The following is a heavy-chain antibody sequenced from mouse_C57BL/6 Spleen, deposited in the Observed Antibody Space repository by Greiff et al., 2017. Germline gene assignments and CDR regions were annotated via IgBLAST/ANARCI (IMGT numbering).Heavy chain of an antibody. CDR2: IDPEDGET. CDR1: GFTIKDSY. CDR3: ARHGTVVDIDD. Sequence: VQLQQSGAELVKPGASVKLSCTASGFTIKDSYMHWVKQRPEQGLEWIGRIDPEDGETKYAPKFQGKATLTADTSSNTAYLQLSSLTSEDTAVYYCARHGTVVDIDDWGQGTTLTAAS. V-gene: IGHV14-2*01. D-gene: IGHD1-1*01. J-gene: IGHJ2*01.